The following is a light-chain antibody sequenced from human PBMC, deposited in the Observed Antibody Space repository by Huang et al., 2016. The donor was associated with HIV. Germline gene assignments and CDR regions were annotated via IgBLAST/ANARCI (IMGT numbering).Light chain of an antibody. Sequence: EVVLTQSPGPLSLSPGERATLSCRASQTISSTYFAWYLQKPGQAPRLLIYGTSNMATGIPDRVSGSGSGTDCTLTISRLEPEDFAVYYCQQYGNSPPYTFGQGTTLDIK. CDR3: QQYGNSPPYT. J-gene: IGKJ2*01. V-gene: IGKV3-20*01. CDR1: QTISSTY. CDR2: GTS.